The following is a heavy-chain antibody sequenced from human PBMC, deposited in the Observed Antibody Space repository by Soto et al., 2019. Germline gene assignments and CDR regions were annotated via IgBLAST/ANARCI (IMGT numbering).Heavy chain of an antibody. Sequence: ASVKVSCKASGGTFSTFGISWVRQAPGQGLEWMGGIIPFFGTAKYSQKFEDRISITADESTNTVYMDLRSLTSEDTAIYYCARSAPMDAGDKYYYDFWGQGALVTVSS. V-gene: IGHV1-69*13. CDR1: GGTFSTFG. CDR2: IIPFFGTA. J-gene: IGHJ4*02. D-gene: IGHD3-16*01. CDR3: ARSAPMDAGDKYYYDF.